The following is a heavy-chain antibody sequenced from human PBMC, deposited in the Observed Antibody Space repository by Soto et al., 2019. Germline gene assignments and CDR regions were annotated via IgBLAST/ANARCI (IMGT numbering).Heavy chain of an antibody. D-gene: IGHD2-15*01. CDR1: GFTFNSFA. CDR2: ISSDGTNK. Sequence: ESGGGVVQPGRSLRLSCAASGFTFNSFAMHWVRQAPGKGLEWVAVISSDGTNKYYADSVKGRFTISRDNSKHTLSLQMNRLRIQDMAVYFCARDRCSADSCYFRSWGQGTLATVSS. J-gene: IGHJ4*02. V-gene: IGHV3-30-3*01. CDR3: ARDRCSADSCYFRS.